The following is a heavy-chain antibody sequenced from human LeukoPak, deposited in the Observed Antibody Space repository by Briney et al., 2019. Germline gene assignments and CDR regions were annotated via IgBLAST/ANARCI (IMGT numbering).Heavy chain of an antibody. D-gene: IGHD6-13*01. CDR3: ARELAARIAAAGAPFDY. CDR2: INQNSYTI. Sequence: MAGGSLRLSCAASGFTFGDYYMTWIRQAPGKGLEWISNINQNSYTIYYADSVRGRFTISRDNARRSLFLDMNSLRVEDTAVYYCARELAARIAAAGAPFDYWGQGTLVTVPS. V-gene: IGHV3-11*01. J-gene: IGHJ4*02. CDR1: GFTFGDYY.